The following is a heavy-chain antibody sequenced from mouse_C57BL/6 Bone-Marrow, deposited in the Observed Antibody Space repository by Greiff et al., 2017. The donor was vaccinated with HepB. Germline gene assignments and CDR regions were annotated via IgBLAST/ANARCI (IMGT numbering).Heavy chain of an antibody. CDR3: AKMEGATVVATRYAMDY. CDR2: IWRGGST. J-gene: IGHJ4*01. Sequence: QVQLKESGPGLVQPSQSLSITCTVSGFSLTSYGVHWVRQSPGKGLEWLGVIWRGGSTDYNAAFMSRLSITKDNSKSQVFFKMNSLQADDTAIYYCAKMEGATVVATRYAMDYWGQGTSVTVSS. V-gene: IGHV2-5*01. D-gene: IGHD1-1*01. CDR1: GFSLTSYG.